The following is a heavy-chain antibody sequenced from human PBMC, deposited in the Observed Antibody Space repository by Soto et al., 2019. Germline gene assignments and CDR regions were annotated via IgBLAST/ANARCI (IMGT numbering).Heavy chain of an antibody. J-gene: IGHJ4*02. CDR3: ARDPTLSYYYDSSCYLSGDYFDY. Sequence: GASVKVSCKASGYTFTSYGISWVRQAPGQGLEWMGWISAYSGNTNYAQKLQGRVTMTTDTSTSTAYMELRSLRSDDTAVYYCARDPTLSYYYDSSCYLSGDYFDYWGQGTLVTVSS. D-gene: IGHD3-22*01. CDR1: GYTFTSYG. CDR2: ISAYSGNT. V-gene: IGHV1-18*01.